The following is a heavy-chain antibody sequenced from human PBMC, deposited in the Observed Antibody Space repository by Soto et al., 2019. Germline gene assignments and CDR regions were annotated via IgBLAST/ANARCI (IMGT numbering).Heavy chain of an antibody. CDR2: IWYDGSYT. CDR3: AKGRIAVAAGAFDS. V-gene: IGHV3-33*03. Sequence: QVHLAESGGGVVQPGTSLRLSCAASGFPFDRYAIHWVRQAPGKGLEWVAAIWYDGSYTYHGESVKGRFLISRDNSKNTVFLEMNSLRAEDAAVYFCAKGRIAVAAGAFDSWGPGTRVIVSS. D-gene: IGHD6-19*01. J-gene: IGHJ3*01. CDR1: GFPFDRYA.